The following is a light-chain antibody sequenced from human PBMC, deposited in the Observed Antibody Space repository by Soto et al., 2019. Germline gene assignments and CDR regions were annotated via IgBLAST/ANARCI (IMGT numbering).Light chain of an antibody. CDR3: ATWDYSLTGEV. V-gene: IGLV1-51*01. CDR2: NNN. J-gene: IGLJ2*01. CDR1: RSNIGNNY. Sequence: QSVLTQPPSVSAAPGQKVTISCSGSRSNIGNNYVAWYQQFPGTVPKLLIYNNNGRPSGTPDRFSGSKSGTSGTLDITGLQTGDEADYYCATWDYSLTGEVFGGGTKLTVL.